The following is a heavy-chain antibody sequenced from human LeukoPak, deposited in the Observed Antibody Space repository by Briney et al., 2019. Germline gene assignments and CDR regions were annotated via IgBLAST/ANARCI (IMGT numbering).Heavy chain of an antibody. J-gene: IGHJ4*02. CDR3: ARGSDYDFWSGYPYYFDY. D-gene: IGHD3-3*01. V-gene: IGHV4-61*08. Sequence: SETLSLTCTVSGGSISSGGYHWSWIRQPPGKGLEWIGYIYYSGSTNYNPSLKSRVTISVDTSKNQFSLKLSSVTAADTAVYYCARGSDYDFWSGYPYYFDYWGQGTLVTVSS. CDR1: GGSISSGGYH. CDR2: IYYSGST.